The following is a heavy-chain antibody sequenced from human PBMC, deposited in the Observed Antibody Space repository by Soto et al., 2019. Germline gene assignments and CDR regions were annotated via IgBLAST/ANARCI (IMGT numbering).Heavy chain of an antibody. J-gene: IGHJ4*02. Sequence: GPLRLSCEASGFTFNTYSMPWVRQPPGKGLEWLAAIWYDGTQKYYADSVKGRFIISRDNSKKTLYLEMNSLRAEDTAVYYCARAGGTTVTGLWHFDSWGQGTLVTVSS. D-gene: IGHD4-17*01. CDR1: GFTFNTYS. CDR3: ARAGGTTVTGLWHFDS. CDR2: IWYDGTQK. V-gene: IGHV3-33*01.